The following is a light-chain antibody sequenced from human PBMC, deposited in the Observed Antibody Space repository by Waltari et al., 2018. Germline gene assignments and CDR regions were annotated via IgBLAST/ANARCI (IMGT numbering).Light chain of an antibody. J-gene: IGLJ2*01. CDR2: DVT. V-gene: IGLV2-14*01. CDR1: SSYVGSYTY. CDR3: SSYTSSSLV. Sequence: QSALTQPASVSGSPGQSIPISCTGTSSYVGSYTYVSWYQQHPGKAPKLMIYDVTTRPSGVSNRFSGSKSGNTASLTISGLQAEDEADYYCSSYTSSSLVFGGGTKLTVL.